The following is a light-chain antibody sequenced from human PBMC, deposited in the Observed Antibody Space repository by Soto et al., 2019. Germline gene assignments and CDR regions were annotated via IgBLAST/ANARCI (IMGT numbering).Light chain of an antibody. CDR2: DAS. Sequence: EIMMTQSPATLSVSPGERATLSCRASQSVNSNLAWYQQKPGQAPRLLMYDASTRATGIPARFSGSGSGTEFTLSISSLQSEDFAVYYCQQYNNWPLGFGGGTKVDIK. CDR3: QQYNNWPLG. V-gene: IGKV3-15*01. J-gene: IGKJ4*01. CDR1: QSVNSN.